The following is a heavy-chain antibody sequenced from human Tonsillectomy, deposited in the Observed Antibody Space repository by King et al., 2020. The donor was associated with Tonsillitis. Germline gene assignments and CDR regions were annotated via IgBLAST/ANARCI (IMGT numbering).Heavy chain of an antibody. CDR2: FDPEDGET. Sequence: VQLVQSGAEVKKPGASVKVSCKVSGYTLTELSMHWVRQAPGKGLEWMGGFDPEDGETIYAQKFQNRVTMTEDTSTDTAYMDLSSLRSEDTAVYYCATVTKRIAVAETPYHYFYYGMDVWGQGTTVTVSS. V-gene: IGHV1-24*01. CDR1: GYTLTELS. D-gene: IGHD6-19*01. J-gene: IGHJ6*02. CDR3: ATVTKRIAVAETPYHYFYYGMDV.